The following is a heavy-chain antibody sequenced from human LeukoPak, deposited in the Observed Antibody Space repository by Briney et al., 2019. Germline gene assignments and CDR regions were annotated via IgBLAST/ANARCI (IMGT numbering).Heavy chain of an antibody. Sequence: ASVKVSCKASGYTFTGYYMHWVRQAPGQGLEWMGWINRNSGGTNYAQKFQGRVTMTRDTSISTAYMELSRLRSDDTAVYYCARDRRWLQLLSFDYWGQGTLVTVSS. V-gene: IGHV1-2*02. CDR1: GYTFTGYY. CDR2: INRNSGGT. CDR3: ARDRRWLQLLSFDY. D-gene: IGHD5-24*01. J-gene: IGHJ4*02.